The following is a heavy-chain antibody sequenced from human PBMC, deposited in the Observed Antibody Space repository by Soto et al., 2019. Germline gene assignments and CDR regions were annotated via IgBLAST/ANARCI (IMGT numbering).Heavy chain of an antibody. CDR2: IFSNDEK. Sequence: QVTLKESGPVLVKPTETLTLTCTVSGFSLSNARMGVSWIRQPPGKALEWLAHIFSNDEKSYSTSLKSRLTISKDTSKSQVVLTMTNMDPVDTATYYCARMEPRYCSGGSCSYYYYYYMDVWGKGTTVTVSS. CDR1: GFSLSNARMG. V-gene: IGHV2-26*01. CDR3: ARMEPRYCSGGSCSYYYYYYMDV. J-gene: IGHJ6*03. D-gene: IGHD2-15*01.